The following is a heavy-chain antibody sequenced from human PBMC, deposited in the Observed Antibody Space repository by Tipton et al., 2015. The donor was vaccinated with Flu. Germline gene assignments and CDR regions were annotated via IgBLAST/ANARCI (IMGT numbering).Heavy chain of an antibody. J-gene: IGHJ5*02. CDR2: VLQAGSS. CDR1: GFTFSRYA. CDR3: ARRDYSNYVSEPRNWFDP. V-gene: IGHV4-38-2*01. Sequence: LRLSCAASGFTFSRYAMSWVRQAPGKGLEWIGNVLQAGSSYYNPSLRSRVSISLDRPKNQFSLRLTSVTAADTAVYYCARRDYSNYVSEPRNWFDPWGQGTLVTVSS. D-gene: IGHD4-11*01.